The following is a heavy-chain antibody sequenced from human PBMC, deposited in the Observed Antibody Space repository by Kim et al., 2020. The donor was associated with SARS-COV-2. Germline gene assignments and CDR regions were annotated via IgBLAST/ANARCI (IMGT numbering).Heavy chain of an antibody. J-gene: IGHJ6*02. V-gene: IGHV1-3*01. D-gene: IGHD6-13*01. Sequence: ASVKVSCKASGYTFTTYTIHWVRQAPGQRLEWMGWINAGNGNTKYSQKFQGRVTITSDTSASTAYMELSSLRSEDTAVYFCAREETAAGTYYYYYYGMDVWGLGTTVTVS. CDR2: INAGNGNT. CDR1: GYTFTTYT. CDR3: AREETAAGTYYYYYYGMDV.